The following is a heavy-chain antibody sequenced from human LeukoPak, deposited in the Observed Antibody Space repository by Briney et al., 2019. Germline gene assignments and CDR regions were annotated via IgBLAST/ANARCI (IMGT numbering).Heavy chain of an antibody. D-gene: IGHD4-17*01. CDR2: ISSSYRYI. Sequence: GGSLRLSCAASGFNFSTYTMHWVRQAPGKGLEWLSSISSSYRYIYYEDSVKGRFTISRDNARKSMYLQMNSLRAEDTAVYYCAREITVTNTGYWGPGTLVTVSS. CDR1: GFNFSTYT. J-gene: IGHJ4*02. V-gene: IGHV3-21*01. CDR3: AREITVTNTGY.